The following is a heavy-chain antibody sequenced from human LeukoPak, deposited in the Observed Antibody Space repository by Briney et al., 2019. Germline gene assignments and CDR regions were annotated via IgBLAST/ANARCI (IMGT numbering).Heavy chain of an antibody. V-gene: IGHV1-69*01. CDR2: IIPIFGTA. CDR3: ATSPYCSSTSCPSYYYYYMDV. J-gene: IGHJ6*03. CDR1: GGTFSSYA. Sequence: SVKVSCKASGGTFSSYAISWVRQAPGQGLEWMGGIIPIFGTANYAQKFQGRVTITADESTSTAYMELSSLRSEDTAVYYCATSPYCSSTSCPSYYYYYMDVWGKGTTVTVSS. D-gene: IGHD2-2*01.